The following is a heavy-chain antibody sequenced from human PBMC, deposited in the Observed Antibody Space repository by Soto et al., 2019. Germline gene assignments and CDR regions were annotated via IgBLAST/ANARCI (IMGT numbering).Heavy chain of an antibody. CDR3: ARGIGVDV. CDR1: GFTFSSYW. J-gene: IGHJ6*01. V-gene: IGHV3-7*03. Sequence: EVQLVESGGGLVQPGGSLRLSCAASGFTFSSYWMSWVRQAQGKGLEWVANIKQDTSERYYVDSVKGRFTISRDNANDSLYLQRNSLRDEDTAVYYCARGIGVDVWGQGPTVTVSS. D-gene: IGHD3-10*01. CDR2: IKQDTSER.